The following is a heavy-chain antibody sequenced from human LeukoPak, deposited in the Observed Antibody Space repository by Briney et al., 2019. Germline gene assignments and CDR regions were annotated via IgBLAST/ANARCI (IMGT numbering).Heavy chain of an antibody. CDR3: ARDYPGSGNY. J-gene: IGHJ4*02. D-gene: IGHD6-19*01. CDR2: ISSSSSTI. CDR1: GFTFSSYS. Sequence: GGSLRLSCAASGFTFSSYSMNWVRQAPGKGLEWVSYISSSSSTIYYADPVKGRFTISRDNAKNSLYLQMNSLRAEDTAVYYCARDYPGSGNYWGQGTLVTVSS. V-gene: IGHV3-48*04.